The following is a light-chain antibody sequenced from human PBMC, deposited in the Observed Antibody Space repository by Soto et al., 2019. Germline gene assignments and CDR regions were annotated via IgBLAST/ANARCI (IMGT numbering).Light chain of an antibody. CDR1: QSVSSN. Sequence: EIVMAQSPATLSVSPGERATLSCRASQSVSSNLAWYQQKPGQAPRLLIYGASTRATGIPARFSGSGSGTELTLTIGGLQSEDFAIYYCQQYDNWPRLTFGGGTKVDIK. V-gene: IGKV3-15*01. CDR2: GAS. CDR3: QQYDNWPRLT. J-gene: IGKJ4*01.